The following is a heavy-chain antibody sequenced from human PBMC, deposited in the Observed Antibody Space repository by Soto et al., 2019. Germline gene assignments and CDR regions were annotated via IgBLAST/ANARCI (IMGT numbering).Heavy chain of an antibody. V-gene: IGHV4-4*02. D-gene: IGHD1-26*01. CDR2: IYHSGST. Sequence: QVQLQESGPGLVKPSGTLSLTCAVSGGSISSSNWWSWVRQPPGKGLEWIGEIYHSGSTNYNPSRKSRATXSXDXXKNQFSLKLSSVTAADTAVYYCARVSGSYYYGMDVWGQGTTVTVSS. CDR1: GGSISSSNW. CDR3: ARVSGSYYYGMDV. J-gene: IGHJ6*02.